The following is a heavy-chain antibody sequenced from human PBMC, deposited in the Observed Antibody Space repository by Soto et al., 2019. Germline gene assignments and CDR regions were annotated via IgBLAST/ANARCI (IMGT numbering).Heavy chain of an antibody. J-gene: IGHJ4*02. D-gene: IGHD1-7*01. CDR1: GFTFNRYG. V-gene: IGHV3-23*01. CDR2: ISGSGDST. Sequence: GGSLRLSCAASGFTFNRYGMSWVRQAPGKGLEWVSAISGSGDSTYYADSVKGRFTISRDSSNNTLYLQMNNLRADDTALYFCVKLRLELLYLDSWGLGALVTVSS. CDR3: VKLRLELLYLDS.